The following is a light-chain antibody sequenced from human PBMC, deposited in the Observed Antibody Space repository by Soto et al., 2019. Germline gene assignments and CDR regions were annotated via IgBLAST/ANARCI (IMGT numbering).Light chain of an antibody. CDR2: ENN. Sequence: QSVLTQPPSVSAAPGQKVTISCSGSSSNIGNNYVSWYQQLPGTAPKLLIYENNKRPSGIPDRFSGSKSGTSATLGITGLQTGDEADYYCGTWDSSLSAFYGVFGGGTKLTVL. J-gene: IGLJ3*02. CDR3: GTWDSSLSAFYGV. CDR1: SSNIGNNY. V-gene: IGLV1-51*02.